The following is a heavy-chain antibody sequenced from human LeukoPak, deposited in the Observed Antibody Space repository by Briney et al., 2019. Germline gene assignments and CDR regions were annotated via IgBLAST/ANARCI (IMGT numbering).Heavy chain of an antibody. CDR1: GGSISSSSYY. D-gene: IGHD5-24*01. CDR2: MYYSRST. J-gene: IGHJ5*02. CDR3: ASSSDGYLKEVFDP. V-gene: IGHV4-39*07. Sequence: SETLSLTCTVSGGSISSSSYYWGWIRQPPGKGLELIWSMYYSRSTYYNPSLTCRVTISVDTSKNQFSLKLSSVIAADTAVYLCASSSDGYLKEVFDPWGQGTLVTVSS.